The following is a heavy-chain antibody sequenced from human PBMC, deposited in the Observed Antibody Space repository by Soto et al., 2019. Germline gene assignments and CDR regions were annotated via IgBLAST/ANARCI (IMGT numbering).Heavy chain of an antibody. CDR1: GFTFENYY. V-gene: IGHV3-11*05. Sequence: VKLVESGGGLVEPGVSLRHSCAVSGFTFENYYMTWIRQAPGKGLEWLTDISATSDHTNMADSIKGRFTISRDNAKKSLYLQMDSLRVEDSAVYYCARRYSAQDHWGRGTRVIVSS. CDR3: ARRYSAQDH. J-gene: IGHJ1*01. D-gene: IGHD5-18*01. CDR2: ISATSDHT.